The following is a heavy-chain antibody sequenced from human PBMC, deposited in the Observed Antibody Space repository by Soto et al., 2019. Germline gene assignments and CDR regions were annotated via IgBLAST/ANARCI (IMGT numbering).Heavy chain of an antibody. CDR3: AKGTTGTMTD. CDR1: EITFDDYA. J-gene: IGHJ4*02. D-gene: IGHD1-1*01. Sequence: EAQVVESGGALVQPGGSLRLSCTASEITFDDYAMHWVRQAPGKGLEWVSGFSRNTGNIGYADSVKGRFIISRDSAKNSLFLQMNSLRLEDTALYYCAKGTTGTMTDWGQGTLVTVSS. CDR2: FSRNTGNI. V-gene: IGHV3-9*01.